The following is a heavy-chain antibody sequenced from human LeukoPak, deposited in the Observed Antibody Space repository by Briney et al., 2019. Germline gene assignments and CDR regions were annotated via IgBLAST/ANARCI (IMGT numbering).Heavy chain of an antibody. CDR2: INPNSGGT. CDR1: GYTFTGYY. D-gene: IGHD6-13*01. J-gene: IGHJ4*02. CDR3: ARGGASSGWYPNPIDY. V-gene: IGHV1-2*04. Sequence: ASVKVSCKASGYTFTGYYMHWVRQAPGQGLEWMGWINPNSGGTNYAQKFQGWVTMTRDTSISTAYMELSRLRSDDTAVYYCARGGASSGWYPNPIDYWGQGTLVTVSS.